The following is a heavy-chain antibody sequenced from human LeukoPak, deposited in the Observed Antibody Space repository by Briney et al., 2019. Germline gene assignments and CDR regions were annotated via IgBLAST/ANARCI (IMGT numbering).Heavy chain of an antibody. D-gene: IGHD2-2*01. J-gene: IGHJ6*02. V-gene: IGHV4-59*01. CDR1: GGSFSGYY. Sequence: KPSETLSLTCAVYGGSFSGYYWSWIRQPPGKGLEWIGYIYYSGSTNYNPSLKSRVTISVDTSKNQFSLKLSSVTAADTAVYYCARATIDYYYGMDVWGQGTTVTVSS. CDR3: ARATIDYYYGMDV. CDR2: IYYSGST.